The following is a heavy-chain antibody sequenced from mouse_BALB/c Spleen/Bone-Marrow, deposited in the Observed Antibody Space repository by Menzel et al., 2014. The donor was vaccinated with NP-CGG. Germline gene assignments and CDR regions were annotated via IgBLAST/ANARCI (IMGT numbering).Heavy chain of an antibody. CDR2: INPDSSTI. D-gene: IGHD1-1*01. CDR3: ARLGYYGVMVY. J-gene: IGHJ4*01. CDR1: GFDFSGYW. Sequence: EVQVVESGGGLVQPGGSLKLSCAASGFDFSGYWMSWVRQAPGKGLGWIGEINPDSSTINYTPSLKDKFIISRDNAKNTLYLQMSKVRSEDTALYYCARLGYYGVMVYWGQGTSVTVSS. V-gene: IGHV4-1*02.